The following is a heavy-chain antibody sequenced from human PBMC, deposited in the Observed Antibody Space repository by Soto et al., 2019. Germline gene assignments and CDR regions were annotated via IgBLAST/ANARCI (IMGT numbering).Heavy chain of an antibody. CDR2: IWYDGSNK. V-gene: IGHV3-33*01. CDR3: AREVQQPDYYFDY. D-gene: IGHD6-13*01. J-gene: IGHJ4*02. CDR1: GFTFSSYG. Sequence: QVQLVESGGGVVQPGRSLRLSCAASGFTFSSYGMHWVRQAPGKGLEWVAVIWYDGSNKYYADSVKGRFTISRDNSKNTLYLQMNSLRAEDTAVYYCAREVQQPDYYFDYWGQGTLVTVSS.